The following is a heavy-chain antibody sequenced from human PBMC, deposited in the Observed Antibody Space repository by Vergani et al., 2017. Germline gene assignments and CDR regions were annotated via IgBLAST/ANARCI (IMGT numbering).Heavy chain of an antibody. CDR2: ISSNGGNT. V-gene: IGHV3-64D*06. CDR3: VKDIAYCGGDCYSQFDY. Sequence: EVQLVESGGGLVQPGGSLRLSCSASGFTFSSYVMHWVRQAPGKGLEYVSAISSNGGNTYYADSVNGRFTISRDNSKNTLYLQMSSLRAEDTAVYYCVKDIAYCGGDCYSQFDYWGQGTLVTVSS. J-gene: IGHJ4*02. CDR1: GFTFSSYV. D-gene: IGHD2-21*02.